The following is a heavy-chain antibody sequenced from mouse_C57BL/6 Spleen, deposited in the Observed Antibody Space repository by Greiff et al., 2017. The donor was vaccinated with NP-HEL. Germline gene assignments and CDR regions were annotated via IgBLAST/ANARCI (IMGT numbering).Heavy chain of an antibody. V-gene: IGHV5-4*01. CDR2: ISDGGSYT. D-gene: IGHD1-1*01. J-gene: IGHJ4*01. CDR3: ARDYYGSSWGYAMDY. Sequence: VQLVESGGGLVKPGGSLELSCVASGFTFSSYAMSWVRQTPEKRLEWVATISDGGSYTYYPDNVKGRFTISRDNAKNNLYLQMSHLKSEDTAMYYCARDYYGSSWGYAMDYSGQGTSVTVSS. CDR1: GFTFSSYA.